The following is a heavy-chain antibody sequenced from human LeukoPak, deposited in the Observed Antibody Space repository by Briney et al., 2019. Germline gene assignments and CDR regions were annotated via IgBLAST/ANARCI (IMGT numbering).Heavy chain of an antibody. V-gene: IGHV3-23*01. CDR1: GFTFSSYA. Sequence: PGGSLRLSCAASGFTFSSYAMSWVRQAPGMGLEWVSAITDSGGDTLHADSVEGRFTISRDNSRNTLYLQMNGLRADDTAVYYCAKGSGSSRPYYFDYWGQGTLVTVSS. J-gene: IGHJ4*02. CDR2: ITDSGGDT. D-gene: IGHD3-10*01. CDR3: AKGSGSSRPYYFDY.